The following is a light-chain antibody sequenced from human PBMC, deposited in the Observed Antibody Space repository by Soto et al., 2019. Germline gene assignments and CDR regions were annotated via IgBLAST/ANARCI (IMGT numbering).Light chain of an antibody. CDR2: GPS. CDR1: QSIDSGY. CDR3: QQYEAVVT. Sequence: EIVLTQSPGTLSLSPGERATLSCRASQSIDSGYLAWYQHKPGQAPRLLIYGPSSRATGIPGRFSGSGSGRDFTLTISSLEPEDFAVYYCQQYEAVVTFGQGTKVEI. J-gene: IGKJ1*01. V-gene: IGKV3-20*01.